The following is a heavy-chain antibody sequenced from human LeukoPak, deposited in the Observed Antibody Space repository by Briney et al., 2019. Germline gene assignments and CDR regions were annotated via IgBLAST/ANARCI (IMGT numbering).Heavy chain of an antibody. J-gene: IGHJ3*02. CDR2: INPSGGSI. Sequence: ASVKVSCKASGYTFTSYYMHWVRQAPGQGLEWMGIINPSGGSISYAQKFQGRVHMTRDMSTSTVYMELSSLRSEDTAVYYCAKDAAHDILTGYLDAFDIWGQGTMVTVSS. CDR1: GYTFTSYY. CDR3: AKDAAHDILTGYLDAFDI. V-gene: IGHV1-46*01. D-gene: IGHD3-9*01.